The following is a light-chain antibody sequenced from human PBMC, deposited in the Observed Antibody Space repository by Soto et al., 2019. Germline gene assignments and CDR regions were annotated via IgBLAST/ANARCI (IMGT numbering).Light chain of an antibody. CDR3: QQYHNWPPYK. J-gene: IGKJ2*01. CDR1: QSISSY. V-gene: IGKV3-11*01. CDR2: DAS. Sequence: EVVLTQSPDTLSLPPGERATLSCRASQSISSYLAWYQQKPGQAPRLLIYDASSRATGIPARFSGSGSGTDFTLTISSLEPEDFAVYYCQQYHNWPPYKFGQGT.